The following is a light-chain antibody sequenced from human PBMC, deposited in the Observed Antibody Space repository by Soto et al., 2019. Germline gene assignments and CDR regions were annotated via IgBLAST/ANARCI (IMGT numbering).Light chain of an antibody. V-gene: IGKV3-15*01. Sequence: EIVMTQSPATLSVSPGERATLSCRASQSISTELAWYQQKPGQPPRLLIYSASTRATGVPARFTGSGSGSEFTLTISGLQSKDFAVYYCQQRSNWLITFGQGTRLEIK. CDR2: SAS. CDR1: QSISTE. J-gene: IGKJ5*01. CDR3: QQRSNWLIT.